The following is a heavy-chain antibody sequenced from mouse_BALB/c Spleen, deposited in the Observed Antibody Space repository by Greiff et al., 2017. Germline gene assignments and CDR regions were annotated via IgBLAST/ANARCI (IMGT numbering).Heavy chain of an antibody. CDR1: GFSLTSYG. V-gene: IGHV2-9*02. CDR3: ARESYGNYWFAY. D-gene: IGHD2-1*01. Sequence: VQLQESGPGLVAPSQSLSITCTVSGFSLTSYGVHWVRQPPGKGLEWLGVIWAGGSTNYNSALMSRLSISKDNSKSQVFLKMNSLQTDDTAMYYCARESYGNYWFAYWGQGTLVTVSA. J-gene: IGHJ3*01. CDR2: IWAGGST.